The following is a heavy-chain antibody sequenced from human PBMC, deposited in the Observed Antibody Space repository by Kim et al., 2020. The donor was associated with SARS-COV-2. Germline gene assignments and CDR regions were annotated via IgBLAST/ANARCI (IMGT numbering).Heavy chain of an antibody. V-gene: IGHV4-59*13. D-gene: IGHD3-10*01. CDR2: IYYSGST. CDR1: GGSISSYY. J-gene: IGHJ6*02. Sequence: SETLSLTCTVSGGSISSYYWSWIRQPPGKGLEWIGYIYYSGSTNYNPSLKSRVTISVDTSKNQFSLKLSSVTAADTAVYYCARARAGGYYYYGMDVWGQGTTVTVSS. CDR3: ARARAGGYYYYGMDV.